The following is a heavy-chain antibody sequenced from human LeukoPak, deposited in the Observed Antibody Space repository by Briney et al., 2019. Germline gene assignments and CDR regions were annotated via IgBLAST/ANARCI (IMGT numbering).Heavy chain of an antibody. J-gene: IGHJ4*02. CDR2: IYYSGST. CDR1: GGSISSYY. D-gene: IGHD3-22*01. CDR3: ARSTGVVAPFDY. V-gene: IGHV4-59*01. Sequence: SETLSLTCTVSGGSISSYYWSWIRQPPGKGLEWIGYIYYSGSTNYNPSLKSRVTISVDTSKKQFSLKLSSVTAADTAVYYCARSTGVVAPFDYWGQGTLVTVSS.